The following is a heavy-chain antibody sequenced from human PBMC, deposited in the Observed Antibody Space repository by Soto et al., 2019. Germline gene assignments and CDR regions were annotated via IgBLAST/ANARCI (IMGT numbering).Heavy chain of an antibody. CDR3: ARDKGYGFGWSSSSGMDV. CDR1: GYTFINFV. Sequence: ASVKVSCKASGYTFINFVLSWLLQAPVQVVEWMGCISCYNGNTNSAERFQVRVTMTTDTSTSTAYMEVRSLTSDDTAVYYCARDKGYGFGWSSSSGMDVWGQGTTVTVSS. J-gene: IGHJ6*02. D-gene: IGHD5-18*01. V-gene: IGHV1-18*01. CDR2: ISCYNGNT.